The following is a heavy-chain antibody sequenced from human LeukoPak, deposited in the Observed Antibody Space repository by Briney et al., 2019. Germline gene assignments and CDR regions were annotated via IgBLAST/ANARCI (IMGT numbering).Heavy chain of an antibody. Sequence: SETLSLTCTVSGGSISSYYWNWIRQPPGKGLEWIGNIYYSGSTNYNPSLKSRVTISLDTSKNQFSLKLTSLTAADTAVYYCARDFRAGGHSYGYDFWGQGTLVTVSS. J-gene: IGHJ4*02. CDR3: ARDFRAGGHSYGYDF. V-gene: IGHV4-59*01. CDR2: IYYSGST. D-gene: IGHD5-18*01. CDR1: GGSISSYY.